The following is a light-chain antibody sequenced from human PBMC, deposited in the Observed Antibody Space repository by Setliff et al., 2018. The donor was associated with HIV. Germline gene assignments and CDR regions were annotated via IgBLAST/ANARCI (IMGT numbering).Light chain of an antibody. Sequence: QSVLTQPASVSGSPGQSITISCTETSSDVGSYNLVSWYQQHPGKAPKLMIYDVSNRPSGVSNRFSGSKSGNTASLTISGLQAEDEADYYCSSYKSIPLYVFGTGTKVTVL. J-gene: IGLJ1*01. CDR1: SSDVGSYNL. V-gene: IGLV2-14*02. CDR3: SSYKSIPLYV. CDR2: DVS.